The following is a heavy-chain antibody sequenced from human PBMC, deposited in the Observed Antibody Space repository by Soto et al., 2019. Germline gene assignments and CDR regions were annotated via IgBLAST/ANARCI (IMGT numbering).Heavy chain of an antibody. V-gene: IGHV3-23*01. D-gene: IGHD5-18*01. CDR3: AKGLRVHTAMVTGFDY. CDR1: GFTFSSYA. Sequence: GGSLRLSCAASGFTFSSYAMSWVRQAPGKGLEWVSAISGSGGSTYYADSVKGRFTISRDNSKNTLYLQMNSLRAEDTAVYYCAKGLRVHTAMVTGFDYWGQGTLVTVSS. CDR2: ISGSGGST. J-gene: IGHJ4*02.